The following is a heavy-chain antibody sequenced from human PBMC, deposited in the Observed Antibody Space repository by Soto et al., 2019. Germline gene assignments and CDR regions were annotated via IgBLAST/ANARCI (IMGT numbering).Heavy chain of an antibody. D-gene: IGHD2-15*01. Sequence: QVQLQESGPGLVKPSQTLSLTCTVSGGSISSGGYYWSWIRQHPGKGLEWLGYIYYSGSTYYNPSLKRRSTTAEVTSKNQSPLALSTVTTADTAVDSCARTPRYCAQGTLVTVSS. CDR2: IYYSGST. J-gene: IGHJ4*02. CDR3: ARTPRY. V-gene: IGHV4-31*03. CDR1: GGSISSGGYY.